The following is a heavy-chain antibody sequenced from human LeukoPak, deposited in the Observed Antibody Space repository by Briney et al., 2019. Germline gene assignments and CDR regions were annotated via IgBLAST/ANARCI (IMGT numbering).Heavy chain of an antibody. CDR2: INHSGST. V-gene: IGHV4-34*01. CDR1: GGSFSGYY. D-gene: IGHD7-27*01. Sequence: SETLSLTCAVYGGSFSGYYWSWIRQPPGKGLEWIGEINHSGSTNYNPSLKSRVTISVDTSKNQFSLELSSVTAADTAVYYCARDQENWGFDAFDIWGQGTMVTVSS. J-gene: IGHJ3*02. CDR3: ARDQENWGFDAFDI.